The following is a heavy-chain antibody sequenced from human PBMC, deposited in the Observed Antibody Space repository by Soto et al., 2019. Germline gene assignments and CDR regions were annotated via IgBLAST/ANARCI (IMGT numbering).Heavy chain of an antibody. J-gene: IGHJ3*02. V-gene: IGHV3-72*01. D-gene: IGHD1-1*01. Sequence: EVQLVESGGGLVQPGGSLRLSCAASGFIFSDHYMDWVRQAPGKGLEWVGRTRNKFNIYTTEYAASVKGRFTISRDDSKNSLFLQMNSLNTEDTAVYYCDQTAYFEAFDIWGQGTMVTVSS. CDR1: GFIFSDHY. CDR2: TRNKFNIYTT. CDR3: DQTAYFEAFDI.